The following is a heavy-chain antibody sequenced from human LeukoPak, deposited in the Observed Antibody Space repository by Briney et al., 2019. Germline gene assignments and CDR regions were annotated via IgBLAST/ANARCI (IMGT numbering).Heavy chain of an antibody. Sequence: HPGGSLRLSCAASGFAVSTNYLSWVRQAPGKGMEWVSVIYSDGSKYYTDSVKGRFTISRDNSQNTLYLQINSLRPEDTAVYYCARDQRSESYYPWGWFDPWGQGTLVTVSS. J-gene: IGHJ5*02. CDR1: GFAVSTNY. V-gene: IGHV3-66*02. CDR3: ARDQRSESYYPWGWFDP. CDR2: IYSDGSK. D-gene: IGHD1-26*01.